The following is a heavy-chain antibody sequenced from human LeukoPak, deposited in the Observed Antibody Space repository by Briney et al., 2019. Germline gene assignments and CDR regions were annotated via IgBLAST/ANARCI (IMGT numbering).Heavy chain of an antibody. D-gene: IGHD6-13*01. Sequence: RASVKVSCKASGYTFTSYYMHWVRQAPGQGLEWMGIINPSGGSTSYAQKFQGRVTMTRDTSTSTVYMELSSLRAEDTAVYYCAKVRGQKMSAAATATDYWGQGTLVTVSS. CDR3: AKVRGQKMSAAATATDY. CDR2: INPSGGST. J-gene: IGHJ4*02. V-gene: IGHV1-46*01. CDR1: GYTFTSYY.